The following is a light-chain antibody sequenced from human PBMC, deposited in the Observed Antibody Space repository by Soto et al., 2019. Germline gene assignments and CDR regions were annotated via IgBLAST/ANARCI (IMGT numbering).Light chain of an antibody. V-gene: IGKV3-15*01. CDR2: DTS. CDR1: HSVSSN. CDR3: QQYNDWPPMYT. J-gene: IGKJ2*01. Sequence: EIVMTQSPATLSVSPGERVTLSCRASHSVSSNLAWYQQRPGQAPRLLIYDTSTRATGIPARFSGSGSGTEFTLTISSLQAEDFAVYYCQQYNDWPPMYTFGQGTKLGSN.